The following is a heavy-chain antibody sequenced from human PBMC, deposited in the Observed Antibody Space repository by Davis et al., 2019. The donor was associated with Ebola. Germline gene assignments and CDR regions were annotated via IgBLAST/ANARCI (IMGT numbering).Heavy chain of an antibody. Sequence: SVKVSCKASGGTFSSYAISWVRQAPGQGLEWMGGIIPIFGTANYAQKFQGRVTITADESTSTAYMDLSSLRSKDTAVYYCARGGALYGDYVHDYWGQGTLVTVSS. J-gene: IGHJ4*02. V-gene: IGHV1-69*13. D-gene: IGHD4-17*01. CDR3: ARGGALYGDYVHDY. CDR1: GGTFSSYA. CDR2: IIPIFGTA.